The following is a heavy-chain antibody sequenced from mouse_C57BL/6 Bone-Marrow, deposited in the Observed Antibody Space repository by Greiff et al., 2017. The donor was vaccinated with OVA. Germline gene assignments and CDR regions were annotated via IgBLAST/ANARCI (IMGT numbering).Heavy chain of an antibody. CDR1: GYTFTSYW. CDR3: ARSYYYGSAY. V-gene: IGHV1-64*01. D-gene: IGHD1-1*01. Sequence: LVESGAELVKPGASVKLSCKASGYTFTSYWMHWVKQRPGQGLEWIGMIHPNSGSTNYNEKFKSKATLTVDKSSSTAYMQLSSLTSEDSAVYYCARSYYYGSAYWGQGTLVTVSA. J-gene: IGHJ3*01. CDR2: IHPNSGST.